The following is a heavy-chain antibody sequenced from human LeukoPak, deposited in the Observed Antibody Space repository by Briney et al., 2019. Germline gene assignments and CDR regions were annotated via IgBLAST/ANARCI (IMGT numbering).Heavy chain of an antibody. Sequence: GGSLRLSCEASGFTFSDAWMSWVRQAQEKGLEWVGCIKSKSDGGTIDYAAPVKGRFTISRDDSKDTLYLQMNSLKTEDTAVYYCSHYGSGSYATDYWGQGTLVTVSS. D-gene: IGHD3-10*01. V-gene: IGHV3-15*01. CDR2: IKSKSDGGTI. CDR3: SHYGSGSYATDY. J-gene: IGHJ4*02. CDR1: GFTFSDAW.